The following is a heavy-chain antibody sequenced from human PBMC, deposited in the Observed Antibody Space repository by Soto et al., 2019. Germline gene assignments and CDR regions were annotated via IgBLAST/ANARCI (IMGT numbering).Heavy chain of an antibody. D-gene: IGHD4-17*01. CDR3: ARDATVTHYYYGMDV. V-gene: IGHV4-31*03. CDR2: IYYSGST. CDR1: GGSISSGGYY. Sequence: QVQLQESGPGLVKPSQTLSLTCTVSGGSISSGGYYWSWLRQHPGKGLEWIGYIYYSGSTYYNPSLKSRVTISVDTSKNQFSLKLSSVTAADTAVYYCARDATVTHYYYGMDVWGQGTTVTVSS. J-gene: IGHJ6*02.